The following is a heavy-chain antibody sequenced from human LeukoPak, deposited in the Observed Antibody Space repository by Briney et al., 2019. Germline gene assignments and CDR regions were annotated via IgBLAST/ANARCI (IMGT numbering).Heavy chain of an antibody. CDR3: ARDLVYYDSSGHSDY. Sequence: PGGSLRLSCAGSGFTFSSYGLHWVRQAPGKGLEWVAFISYDGTKKHYADFVKGRFTISRDNSKNTLSLQMISLRPEDTAVYYCARDLVYYDSSGHSDYWGQGTLVTVSS. J-gene: IGHJ4*02. D-gene: IGHD3-22*01. CDR2: ISYDGTKK. V-gene: IGHV3-30-3*01. CDR1: GFTFSSYG.